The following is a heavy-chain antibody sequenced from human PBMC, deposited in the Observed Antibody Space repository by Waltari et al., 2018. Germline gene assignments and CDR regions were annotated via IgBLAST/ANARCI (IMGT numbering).Heavy chain of an antibody. Sequence: QVQLQQWGAGLLKPSETLSLTCAVYGGSFSGYYWSWIRQPPGKGLEWIGEINHSGSTNDNPSLKSRVTISVDTSKNQFSLKLSSVTAADTAVYYCASSSQYSSSWYGPFDYWGQGTLVTVSS. J-gene: IGHJ4*02. CDR2: INHSGST. CDR3: ASSSQYSSSWYGPFDY. D-gene: IGHD6-13*01. V-gene: IGHV4-34*01. CDR1: GGSFSGYY.